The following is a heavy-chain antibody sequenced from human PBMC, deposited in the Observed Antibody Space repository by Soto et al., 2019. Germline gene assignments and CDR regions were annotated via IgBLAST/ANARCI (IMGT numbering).Heavy chain of an antibody. CDR2: IYYSGST. CDR1: GGSISSGDYY. J-gene: IGHJ5*02. V-gene: IGHV4-30-4*01. Sequence: QVQLQESGPGLVKPSQTLSLTCTVSGGSISSGDYYWSWIRQPPGKGLEWIGYIYYSGSTFYNPSLKSRLTTSVATSKTQFSPKLSSVTAADTAVYYCARERPDGARLDPWGQGTLVTVSS. D-gene: IGHD6-6*01. CDR3: ARERPDGARLDP.